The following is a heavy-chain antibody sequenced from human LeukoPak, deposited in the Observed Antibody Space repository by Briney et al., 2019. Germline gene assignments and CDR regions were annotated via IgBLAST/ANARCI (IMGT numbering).Heavy chain of an antibody. CDR1: DYSISSNHY. J-gene: IGHJ4*02. D-gene: IGHD6-19*01. Sequence: SETLSLTCIVSDYSISSNHYWGWVRQPPGKGLEWICHVYHGGSIYYNPSLKSRVTISLDTSKNKFYLRLSSLSAADTALYYCARTTVTGTRYQFDHWGPGTLVTVSS. CDR3: ARTTVTGTRYQFDH. V-gene: IGHV4-38-2*02. CDR2: VYHGGSI.